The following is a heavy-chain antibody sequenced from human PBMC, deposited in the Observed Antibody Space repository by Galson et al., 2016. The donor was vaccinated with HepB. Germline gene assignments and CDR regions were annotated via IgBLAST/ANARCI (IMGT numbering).Heavy chain of an antibody. CDR1: GGTFSSYA. D-gene: IGHD2-2*01. J-gene: IGHJ4*02. CDR2: IIPLSATA. Sequence: SVKVSCKASGGTFSSYAINWVRQAPGQGLEWMGGIIPLSATANYAQKFQGRVTLTADESTSTAYMGLSSLRSEDTAVYYCAREFILGFGCSGSSCDPYYFDSWGQGTLVTVSS. CDR3: AREFILGFGCSGSSCDPYYFDS. V-gene: IGHV1-69*13.